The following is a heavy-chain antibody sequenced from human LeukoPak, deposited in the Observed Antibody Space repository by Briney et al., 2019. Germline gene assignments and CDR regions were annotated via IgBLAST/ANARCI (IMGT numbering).Heavy chain of an antibody. J-gene: IGHJ4*02. D-gene: IGHD6-13*01. Sequence: PGGSLRLSCAASGFPVSSLWMHWVRQAPGKGLVWVSRINSDGSSTSYADSVKGRFTISKDNAKNTLYLQMNSLRAEDTAVYFCARGSGGYSDSWHDYWGQGTLVTVSS. V-gene: IGHV3-74*01. CDR2: INSDGSST. CDR1: GFPVSSLW. CDR3: ARGSGGYSDSWHDY.